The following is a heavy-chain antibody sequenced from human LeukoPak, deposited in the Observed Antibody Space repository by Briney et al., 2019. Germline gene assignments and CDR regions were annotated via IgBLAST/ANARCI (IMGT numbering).Heavy chain of an antibody. CDR3: ARDKFGGTDY. CDR2: ISSSSSSI. J-gene: IGHJ4*02. CDR1: GFTFSNYN. Sequence: GGSLRLSCAASGFTFSNYNMHWVHQAPGKGLEWVSTISSSSSSIFYADSVKGRFTISRDNVKNSLYLQMNSLRAEDTAVYYCARDKFGGTDYWGQGTLVTVSS. D-gene: IGHD1-26*01. V-gene: IGHV3-21*01.